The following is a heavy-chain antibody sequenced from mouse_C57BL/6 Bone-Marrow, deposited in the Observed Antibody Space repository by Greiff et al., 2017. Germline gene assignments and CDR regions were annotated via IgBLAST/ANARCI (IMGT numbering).Heavy chain of an antibody. D-gene: IGHD2-3*01. CDR1: GYTFTSYW. CDR2: IDPSDSYT. V-gene: IGHV1-69*01. CDR3: ADGYYAMDY. J-gene: IGHJ4*01. Sequence: QVQLQQPGAELVMPGASVKLSCKASGYTFTSYWMHWVKQRPGQGLEWIGEIDPSDSYTNYNQKLKGKSTLTVDKSSSTAYMQLSSLPSEDSAVYYCADGYYAMDYWGQGTSVTVSS.